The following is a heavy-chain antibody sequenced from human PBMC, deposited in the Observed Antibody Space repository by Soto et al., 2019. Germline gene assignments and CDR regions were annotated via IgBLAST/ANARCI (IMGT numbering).Heavy chain of an antibody. D-gene: IGHD3-22*01. Sequence: LSLTCAVYGGSFSGYYWSWIRQPPGKGLEWIGEINHSGSTNYSPSLKSRVTISVDTSKNQFSLKLSSVTAADTAVYYCARVGFSGYYYRYWFDPWGQGTLVTVSS. CDR1: GGSFSGYY. CDR3: ARVGFSGYYYRYWFDP. J-gene: IGHJ5*02. CDR2: INHSGST. V-gene: IGHV4-34*01.